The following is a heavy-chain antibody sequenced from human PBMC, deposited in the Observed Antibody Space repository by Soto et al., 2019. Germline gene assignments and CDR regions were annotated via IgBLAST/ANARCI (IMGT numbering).Heavy chain of an antibody. V-gene: IGHV4-30-2*01. Sequence: SETLSLTCTVSGGSISRYYWNWIRQPPGKGLEWIGYIYHSGSTYYNPSLKSRVTIAVDRSKNQFSLKLSSVTAADTAVYYCARSGTGGGYCYCLDYWGQGTLVTVSS. CDR1: GGSISRYY. D-gene: IGHD2-21*02. J-gene: IGHJ4*02. CDR2: IYHSGST. CDR3: ARSGTGGGYCYCLDY.